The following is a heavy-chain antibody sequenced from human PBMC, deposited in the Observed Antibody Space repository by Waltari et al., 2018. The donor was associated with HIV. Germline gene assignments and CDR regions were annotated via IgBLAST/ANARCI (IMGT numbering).Heavy chain of an antibody. V-gene: IGHV3-72*01. Sequence: EVQLVESGGDLVQSGGSLRLSCAASGFIFSAHYMDWVRQAPGRGLEWVGRIRDKADGHTTEYAASVKGRFTISRDDSKNSVYLEMKSLKTEDTAVYYCTRSLRFFDWYEYWGQGTLVTVSS. CDR1: GFIFSAHY. J-gene: IGHJ4*02. CDR2: IRDKADGHTT. D-gene: IGHD3-9*01. CDR3: TRSLRFFDWYEY.